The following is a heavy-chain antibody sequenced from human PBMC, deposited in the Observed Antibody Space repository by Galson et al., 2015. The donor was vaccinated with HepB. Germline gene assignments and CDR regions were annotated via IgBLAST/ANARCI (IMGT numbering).Heavy chain of an antibody. J-gene: IGHJ5*02. CDR3: ARAPNRWCDP. Sequence: SLRLSCAASGFTFSNYRMHWVRQAPGKGLVWVARINTDGSVTTYADSVKGRFTISRDNAKNTVYLQMNSLRAEDMAVYYCARAPNRWCDPWGQGTLVTVSS. CDR1: GFTFSNYR. CDR2: INTDGSVT. D-gene: IGHD2-8*01. V-gene: IGHV3-74*03.